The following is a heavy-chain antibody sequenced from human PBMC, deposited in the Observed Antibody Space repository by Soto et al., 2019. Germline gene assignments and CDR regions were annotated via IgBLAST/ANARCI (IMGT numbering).Heavy chain of an antibody. D-gene: IGHD3-16*01. CDR3: VRGGNTAGAFDI. V-gene: IGHV3-33*01. Sequence: QVQLVESGGVVVQPGRSLRLSCAASGFTFSNYGMHWVRQAPGKGLEWVAVIWDDGNQKYYVDSVKGRFTISRDNSENTRFLQMNSLAAEDTAVYYCVRGGNTAGAFDIWGQGTMVTVSS. CDR2: IWDDGNQK. CDR1: GFTFSNYG. J-gene: IGHJ3*02.